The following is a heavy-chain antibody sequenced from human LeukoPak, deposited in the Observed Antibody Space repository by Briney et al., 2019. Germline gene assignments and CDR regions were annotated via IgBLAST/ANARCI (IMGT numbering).Heavy chain of an antibody. CDR2: INHSGST. CDR3: ARGLPNDY. V-gene: IGHV4-34*01. CDR1: GGSFSGYY. J-gene: IGHJ4*02. Sequence: SETLSLTCAVYGGSFSGYYWSWIRQPPGKGLEWIGEINHSGSTDYNPSLKSRVTISVDTSKNQFSLKLSSVTAADTAVYYCARGLPNDYWGQGTLVTVSS.